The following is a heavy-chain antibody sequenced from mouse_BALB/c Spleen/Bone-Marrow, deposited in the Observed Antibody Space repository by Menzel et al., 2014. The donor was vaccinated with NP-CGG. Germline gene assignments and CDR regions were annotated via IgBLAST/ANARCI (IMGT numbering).Heavy chain of an antibody. D-gene: IGHD6-1*01. V-gene: IGHV1-14*01. CDR3: ARRGRIAEALGY. CDR1: GYTFXSYV. J-gene: IGHJ2*01. CDR2: INPYNDGI. Sequence: VQLKHSGPEQVKPGASVKMSCKASGYTFXSYVMHWVKQKPGQGLEWIGYINPYNDGIKYNEKFKGKATLTSDKSSSTAYMELSSLTSEDSAVYYCARRGRIAEALGYWGQGTTLTVSS.